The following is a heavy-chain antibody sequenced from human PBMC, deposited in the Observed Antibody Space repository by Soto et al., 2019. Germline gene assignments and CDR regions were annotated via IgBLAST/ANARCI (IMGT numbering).Heavy chain of an antibody. Sequence: SETLSLACAVDAGSFSGYYGSWNRPLPEKGREWIGEIKHSGSTNYNPSLKSRVTKSVDTSKNQFSLKLSSVTAADTAVYYCARGPRFYDFWSGYYYNWFDPWGQGTLVTVSS. J-gene: IGHJ5*02. CDR3: ARGPRFYDFWSGYYYNWFDP. CDR2: IKHSGST. D-gene: IGHD3-3*01. CDR1: AGSFSGYY. V-gene: IGHV4-34*01.